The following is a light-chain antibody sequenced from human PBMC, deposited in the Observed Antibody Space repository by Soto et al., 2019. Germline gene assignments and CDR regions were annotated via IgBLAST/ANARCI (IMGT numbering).Light chain of an antibody. Sequence: QMAEYPNALSACGGGRVTITCRASQNIDTYLNWYHQKPGKAPELLIHDASSLQSGVPSRFSGSGSGTDFTLTISSLQPEDFAVYYYQQSYSSPPTFGQGTKVDIK. J-gene: IGKJ1*01. CDR1: QNIDTY. CDR2: DAS. V-gene: IGKV1-39*01. CDR3: QQSYSSPPT.